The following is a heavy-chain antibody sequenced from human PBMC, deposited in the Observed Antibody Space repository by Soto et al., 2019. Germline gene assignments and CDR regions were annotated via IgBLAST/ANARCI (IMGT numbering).Heavy chain of an antibody. D-gene: IGHD6-6*01. CDR1: GGSISSGGYY. CDR3: AGLLAPRDGASKYYYHGMDV. Sequence: TLSLTCTVSGGSISSGGYYWSWIRQHTGKGLEWIGYIYYSGSTYYNPSLKSRVTISVDTSKNQFSLKLSSVTAADTAVYHCAGLLAPRDGASKYYYHGMDVWGQGTTVTVSS. V-gene: IGHV4-31*03. CDR2: IYYSGST. J-gene: IGHJ6*02.